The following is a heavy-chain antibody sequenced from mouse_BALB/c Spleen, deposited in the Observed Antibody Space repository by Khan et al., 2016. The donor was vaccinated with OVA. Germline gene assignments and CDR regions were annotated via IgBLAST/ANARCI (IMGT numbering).Heavy chain of an antibody. J-gene: IGHJ3*01. CDR3: IRGYYGDPFAF. D-gene: IGHD2-13*01. Sequence: EVELVESGGGLVKPGGSLKLSCAASGFTFSDYYMYWVRQTPDERLEWVATISDSVSYLYYSDNVRGRFIICRDNDKNNLYLQRSSLKAEASAMYYCIRGYYGDPFAFWGQGTLVTVSA. CDR1: GFTFSDYY. V-gene: IGHV5-4*02. CDR2: ISDSVSYL.